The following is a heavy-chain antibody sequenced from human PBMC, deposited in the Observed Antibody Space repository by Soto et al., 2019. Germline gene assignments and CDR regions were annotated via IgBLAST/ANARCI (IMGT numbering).Heavy chain of an antibody. CDR3: AQVPRYTVTPPDDY. J-gene: IGHJ4*02. D-gene: IGHD4-17*01. Sequence: GGSLRLSCVASGFTFGSYGMHWVRQAPGKGLEWVAVISYDGTNKYYTDSVKGRFTISRDNSKNTLFLQMNSLRAEDTAVYYCAQVPRYTVTPPDDYWGQGTLVTVSS. CDR1: GFTFGSYG. CDR2: ISYDGTNK. V-gene: IGHV3-30*18.